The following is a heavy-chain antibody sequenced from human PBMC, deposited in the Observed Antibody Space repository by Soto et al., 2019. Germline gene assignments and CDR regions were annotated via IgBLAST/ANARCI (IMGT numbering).Heavy chain of an antibody. CDR1: GGNFSNYA. CDR2: FVPLYDTS. Sequence: QVQLVQSGAEVKKSGSSVKVSCKASGGNFSNYAISWVRQAPGQGLEWMGGFVPLYDTSNFAQRFRGRVKMTADESSSTAYMELRSLKSEDTAVYYCATKSDVAELPIEGFYYGLDVWGQGTTVTVSS. D-gene: IGHD1-7*01. CDR3: ATKSDVAELPIEGFYYGLDV. V-gene: IGHV1-69*01. J-gene: IGHJ6*02.